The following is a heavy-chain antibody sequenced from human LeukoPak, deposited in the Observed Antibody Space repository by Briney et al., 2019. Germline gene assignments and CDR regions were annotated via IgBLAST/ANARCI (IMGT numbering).Heavy chain of an antibody. Sequence: ASVKVSCKALGYTLTGYYLHWVRQAPGQGLEWMGWINPNTGGTKYAQKFQGRVTMTRDTSISTAYMEVTRLTSDDTAVYYCARALVPAAQRLSSWGQGTLVTVSS. V-gene: IGHV1-2*02. D-gene: IGHD2-2*01. CDR1: GYTLTGYY. J-gene: IGHJ5*02. CDR2: INPNTGGT. CDR3: ARALVPAAQRLSS.